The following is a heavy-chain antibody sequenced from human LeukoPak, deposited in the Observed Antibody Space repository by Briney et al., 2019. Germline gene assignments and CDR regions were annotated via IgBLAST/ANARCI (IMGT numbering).Heavy chain of an antibody. CDR2: IYYSGST. D-gene: IGHD2-2*01. V-gene: IGHV4-59*08. CDR3: ARRGGYCSSTSCHYWFDP. J-gene: IGHJ5*02. CDR1: GGSLSFYY. Sequence: SETLSLTCSVSGGSLSFYYWSWIRQPPGKGLEWIGYIYYSGSTNYNPSLKSRVTISVDTSKNQFSLKLSSVTAADTAVYYRARRGGYCSSTSCHYWFDPWGQGTLVTVSS.